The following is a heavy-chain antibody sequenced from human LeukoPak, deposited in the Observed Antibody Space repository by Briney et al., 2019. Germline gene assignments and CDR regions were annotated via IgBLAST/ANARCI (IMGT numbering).Heavy chain of an antibody. D-gene: IGHD3-22*01. CDR2: INHSGST. Sequence: PSETLSLTCTVSGGSISSSSYYWGWIRQPPGKGLEWIGEINHSGSTNYNPSLKSRVTISVDTSKNQFSLKLSSVTAADTAVYYCARGGGYFGMGGWFDPWGQGTLVTVSS. J-gene: IGHJ5*02. V-gene: IGHV4-39*07. CDR1: GGSISSSSYY. CDR3: ARGGGYFGMGGWFDP.